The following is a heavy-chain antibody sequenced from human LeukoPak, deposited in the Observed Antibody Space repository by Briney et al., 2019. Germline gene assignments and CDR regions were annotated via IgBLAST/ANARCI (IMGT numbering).Heavy chain of an antibody. D-gene: IGHD3-10*01. CDR1: GYTFTSYY. CDR3: ARDGSRGGEDY. V-gene: IGHV1-46*01. Sequence: GASVKVSCKASGYTFTSYYMHWVRQAPGQGLEGMGIINPSGGSTNYAQKFQGRVTITRDTSTSTVYMELSSLRSEDTAVYYCARDGSRGGEDYWGQGTLVTVSS. CDR2: INPSGGST. J-gene: IGHJ4*02.